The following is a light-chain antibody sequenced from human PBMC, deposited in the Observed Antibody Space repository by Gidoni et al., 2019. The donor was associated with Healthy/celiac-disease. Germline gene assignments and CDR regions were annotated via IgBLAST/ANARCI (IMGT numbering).Light chain of an antibody. CDR2: DAS. V-gene: IGKV3-11*01. CDR3: QQRSNWLGT. CDR1: QIVSSY. J-gene: IGKJ2*01. Sequence: EIVLTQSPATLSLSPGERATLSCRASQIVSSYLAWYQQKPGQAPRLLIYDASNRATGIPARFSGSGSGTDFTLTISSLEPEDFAVYYCQQRSNWLGTFGQGTKLEIK.